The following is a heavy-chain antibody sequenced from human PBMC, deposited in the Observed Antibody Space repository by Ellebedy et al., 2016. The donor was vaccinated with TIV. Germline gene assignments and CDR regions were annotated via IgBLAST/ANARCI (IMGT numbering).Heavy chain of an antibody. D-gene: IGHD3-22*01. CDR3: ARIGLSGGYWSFFDF. Sequence: MPSETLSLTCAVYGGSFSGYYWSWIRQPPGKGLEWIGEINHSGSTNYNPSLKSRVSISADTPTGHFSLILSSVTAADTAVYFCARIGLSGGYWSFFDFWGQGTLVTVSS. CDR1: GGSFSGYY. CDR2: INHSGST. J-gene: IGHJ4*02. V-gene: IGHV4-34*01.